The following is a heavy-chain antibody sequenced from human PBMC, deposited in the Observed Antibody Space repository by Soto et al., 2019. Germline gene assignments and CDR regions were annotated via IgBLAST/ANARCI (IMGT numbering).Heavy chain of an antibody. Sequence: SETLSLTCTVSGGSISSGGYYWSWIRQHPGKGLEWIGYIYYSGSTYYNPSLKSRVTISVDTSKNQFSLKLSSVTAADTAVYYCARAAHYSSPFRWFDPWGQGALVTVSS. CDR2: IYYSGST. CDR1: GGSISSGGYY. D-gene: IGHD6-13*01. J-gene: IGHJ5*02. V-gene: IGHV4-31*03. CDR3: ARAAHYSSPFRWFDP.